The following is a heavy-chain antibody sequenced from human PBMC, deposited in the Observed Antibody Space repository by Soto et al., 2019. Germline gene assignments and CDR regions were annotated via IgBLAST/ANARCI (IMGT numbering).Heavy chain of an antibody. CDR1: GGTFSSYS. CDR3: ARGGAVVVPGAVDRHNWYDP. Sequence: QVQLVQSGAEVKKPGSSVKVSCEASGGTFSSYSFSWVRQAPGQGLEWMGRVIPILGMANYAQKFQGRATITADKPTSKVYMEMSSLRSEHTAVYYCARGGAVVVPGAVDRHNWYDPWGQGTLVTVSS. D-gene: IGHD2-2*01. J-gene: IGHJ5*02. CDR2: VIPILGMA. V-gene: IGHV1-69*02.